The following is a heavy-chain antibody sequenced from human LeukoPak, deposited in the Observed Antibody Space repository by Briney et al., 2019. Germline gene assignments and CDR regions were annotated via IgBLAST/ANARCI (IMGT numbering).Heavy chain of an antibody. CDR3: AKSSPPPINY. CDR2: FSGSGGST. J-gene: IGHJ4*02. V-gene: IGHV3-23*01. CDR1: GFTFSSYA. Sequence: GGSLRLSCAASGFTFSSYAMSWVRQVPGKGLEWVSAFSGSGGSTYYADSVKGRFTISRDNSKNTVYLQMNSLRAEDTAVYYCAKSSPPPINYWGQGTLVTVSS. D-gene: IGHD1-14*01.